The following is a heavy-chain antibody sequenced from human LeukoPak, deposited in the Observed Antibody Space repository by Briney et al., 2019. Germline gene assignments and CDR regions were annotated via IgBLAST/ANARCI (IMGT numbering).Heavy chain of an antibody. CDR1: GASISGFY. D-gene: IGHD3-10*01. V-gene: IGHV4-59*13. Sequence: PSETLSLTCSASGASISGFYWSWIRQSPGKGLEWIGYIYYSGSTNYNPSLKGRVTITVDTSNNQFSLNLWSVTAADTAVYYCARHGSGSYQAYWGQGTLVTVSS. CDR2: IYYSGST. CDR3: ARHGSGSYQAY. J-gene: IGHJ4*02.